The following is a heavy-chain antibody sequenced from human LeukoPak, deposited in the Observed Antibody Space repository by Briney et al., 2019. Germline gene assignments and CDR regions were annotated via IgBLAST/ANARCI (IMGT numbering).Heavy chain of an antibody. CDR1: GFTFRIFW. D-gene: IGHD6-25*01. J-gene: IGHJ4*01. V-gene: IGHV3-74*01. CDR2: INSDGSST. CDR3: ARKPAPAD. Sequence: GGSLRLSCATPGFTFRIFWMHWVRQVPGKGLVWVSRINSDGSSTSYADSVKGRFTISRDNAKNTLYLQMNSLRVEDTAIYYCARKPAPADWGQGTLVTVSS.